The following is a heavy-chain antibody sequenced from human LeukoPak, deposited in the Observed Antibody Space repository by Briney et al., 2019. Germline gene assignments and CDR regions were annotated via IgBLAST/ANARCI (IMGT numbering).Heavy chain of an antibody. J-gene: IGHJ6*03. CDR3: ASGVSSWLYYYYMDV. V-gene: IGHV4-4*09. Sequence: SETLSLTCTVSGGSISSYYWSWIRQPPGKGLEWIGYIYTSGSTNYNPSLKSRVTISVDTSKNQFSLKLSSVTAADTAVYYCASGVSSWLYYYYMDVWGKGTTVTVSS. D-gene: IGHD6-6*01. CDR1: GGSISSYY. CDR2: IYTSGST.